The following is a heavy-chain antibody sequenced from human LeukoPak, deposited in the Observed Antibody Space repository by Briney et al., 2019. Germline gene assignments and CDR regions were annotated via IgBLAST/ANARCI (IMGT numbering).Heavy chain of an antibody. CDR1: GFTFSSYG. V-gene: IGHV3-30*18. CDR2: ISYDGSNK. D-gene: IGHD2-2*02. CDR3: AKVSTYCSSTSCYTLYYYYYMDV. J-gene: IGHJ6*03. Sequence: GRSLRLSCAASGFTFSSYGMHWVRQAPGKGLEWVAVISYDGSNKYYADSVKGRFTISRDNSKNTLYLQMNSLRAEDTAVYYCAKVSTYCSSTSCYTLYYYYYMDVWGKGTTVTVSS.